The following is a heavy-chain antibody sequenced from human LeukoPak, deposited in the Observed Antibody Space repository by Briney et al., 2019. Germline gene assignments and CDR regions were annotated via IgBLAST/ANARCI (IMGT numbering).Heavy chain of an antibody. J-gene: IGHJ5*02. Sequence: SETLSLTCTVSGGSISSYYWSWIRQPPGKGLEWIGRVFTSGIISGNTNYNPSLKSRVTMSVDTSNNQFSLKLRSVTAADTAVYYCARDFRSSWYEGWFDPWGQGTLVTVSS. V-gene: IGHV4-4*07. CDR1: GGSISSYY. D-gene: IGHD6-13*01. CDR3: ARDFRSSWYEGWFDP. CDR2: VFTSGIISGNT.